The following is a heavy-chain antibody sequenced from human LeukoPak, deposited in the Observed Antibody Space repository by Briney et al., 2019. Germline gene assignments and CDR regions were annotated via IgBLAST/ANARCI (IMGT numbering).Heavy chain of an antibody. Sequence: GWALTLSCAASGFTFSSYWMHWVRQAPGKGLVWVSRINSDGSSTNYADSVKGRFTISRDNAKNTLYLQMNSLRAEDTAVYYCARRDSGYDNRAFDIWGQGTVVTVSS. V-gene: IGHV3-74*01. J-gene: IGHJ3*02. CDR1: GFTFSSYW. CDR3: ARRDSGYDNRAFDI. D-gene: IGHD5-12*01. CDR2: INSDGSST.